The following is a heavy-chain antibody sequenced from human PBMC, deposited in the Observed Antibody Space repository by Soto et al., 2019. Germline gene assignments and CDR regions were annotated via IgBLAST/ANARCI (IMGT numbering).Heavy chain of an antibody. CDR2: IIPIFGTA. J-gene: IGHJ6*02. CDR3: AKGLRRTIYYGMDV. V-gene: IGHV1-69*13. D-gene: IGHD5-12*01. CDR1: GGTFSSYA. Sequence: GASVKVSCKASGGTFSSYAISWVRQAPGQGLEWMGGIIPIFGTANYAQKFQGRVTITADESTSTAYMELSSLRSEDTAVYYCAKGLRRTIYYGMDVWGQGTTVTVSS.